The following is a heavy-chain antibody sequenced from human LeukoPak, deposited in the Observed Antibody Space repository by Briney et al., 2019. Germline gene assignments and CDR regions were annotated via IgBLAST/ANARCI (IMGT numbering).Heavy chain of an antibody. CDR1: GYTFTSYG. Sequence: GASVKVSCKASGYTFTSYGISWVRQAPGQGLEWMGWMNPNSGNTGYAQKFQGRVTITRNIPISTAYMELSSLRSEDTAVYYCARLPGYSSSWFYYYYYYMDVWGKGTTVTVSS. V-gene: IGHV1-8*03. CDR3: ARLPGYSSSWFYYYYYYMDV. CDR2: MNPNSGNT. D-gene: IGHD6-13*01. J-gene: IGHJ6*03.